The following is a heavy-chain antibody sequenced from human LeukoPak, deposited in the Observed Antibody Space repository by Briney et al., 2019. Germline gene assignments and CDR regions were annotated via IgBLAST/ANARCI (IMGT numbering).Heavy chain of an antibody. Sequence: PSETLSLTCAVYGGSFSGYYWSWIRQPPGKGLEWIGEINHSGSTNYNPSLKSRVTISVDTSKNQFSLKLSSVTAADTAVYYCAREEYNWNLAGYYYMDVWGKGTTVTVSS. CDR3: AREEYNWNLAGYYYMDV. V-gene: IGHV4-34*01. CDR1: GGSFSGYY. D-gene: IGHD1-7*01. CDR2: INHSGST. J-gene: IGHJ6*03.